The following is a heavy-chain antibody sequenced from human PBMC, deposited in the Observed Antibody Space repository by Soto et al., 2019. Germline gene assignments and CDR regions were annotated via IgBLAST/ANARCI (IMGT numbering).Heavy chain of an antibody. CDR3: ARREYYDILTGYSDTKYYFDY. D-gene: IGHD3-9*01. CDR2: INRNGSRT. CDR1: GFTFGGYW. Sequence: GGFLRLSCAASGFTFGGYWMTWVRQAPGKGLERVAGINRNGSRTGYADSVKGRFTISRDNAKNSLYLQMNSLRAEDTALYYCARREYYDILTGYSDTKYYFDYWGQGTLVTVSS. V-gene: IGHV3-20*04. J-gene: IGHJ4*02.